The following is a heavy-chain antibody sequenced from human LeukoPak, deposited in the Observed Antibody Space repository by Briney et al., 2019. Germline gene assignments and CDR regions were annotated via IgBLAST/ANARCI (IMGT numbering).Heavy chain of an antibody. CDR3: AREQQWLGYNWFDP. D-gene: IGHD6-19*01. CDR1: GGSISSSSYY. V-gene: IGHV4-39*07. Sequence: SETLSLTCTVSGGSISSSSYYWGWIRQPPGKGLEWIGSIYYSGSTYYNPSLKSRVTISVDTSKNQFSLKLSSVTAADTAVYYCAREQQWLGYNWFDPWGQGTLVTVSS. CDR2: IYYSGST. J-gene: IGHJ5*02.